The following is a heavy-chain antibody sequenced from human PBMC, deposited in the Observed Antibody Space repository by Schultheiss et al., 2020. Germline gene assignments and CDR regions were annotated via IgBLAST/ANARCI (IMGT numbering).Heavy chain of an antibody. D-gene: IGHD5-18*01. Sequence: SVKVSCKASGGTFSSYAISWVRQAPGQGLEWMGGIIPIFGTANYAQKFQGRVTITADESTSTAYMELSSLRSEDTAVYYCARGPWIQLWLGAGGYYYGMDVWGQGTTVTVSS. CDR1: GGTFSSYA. CDR2: IIPIFGTA. CDR3: ARGPWIQLWLGAGGYYYGMDV. V-gene: IGHV1-69*13. J-gene: IGHJ6*02.